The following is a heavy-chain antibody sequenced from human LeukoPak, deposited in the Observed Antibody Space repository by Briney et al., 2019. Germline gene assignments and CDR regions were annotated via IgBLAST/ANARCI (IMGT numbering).Heavy chain of an antibody. Sequence: GGSLRLSCAASGFTFSNFAMSWIRQAPGKGLKWVSGISVSGDRTYYADSVRGRFTISRGNSKNALYLQMNNLRGDDTAVYYCAKQSTARSLGEGGQGTLVTVSS. CDR2: ISVSGDRT. CDR1: GFTFSNFA. D-gene: IGHD6-6*01. CDR3: AKQSTARSLGE. V-gene: IGHV3-23*01. J-gene: IGHJ4*02.